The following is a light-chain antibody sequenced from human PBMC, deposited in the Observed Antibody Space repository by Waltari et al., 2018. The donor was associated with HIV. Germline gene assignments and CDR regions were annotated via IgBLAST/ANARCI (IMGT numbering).Light chain of an antibody. CDR2: NAT. CDR3: QHYDNSPPIT. CDR1: QSVRSDS. Sequence: EIVLTQSPDTLSLSPGERAALSCRASQSVRSDSLAWYQQKPGRSPRLLIYNATTRATDIPDRFSGSVSGTDFTLTISRLESADFAVYYCQHYDNSPPITFGPWIAVDIK. J-gene: IGKJ3*01. V-gene: IGKV3-20*01.